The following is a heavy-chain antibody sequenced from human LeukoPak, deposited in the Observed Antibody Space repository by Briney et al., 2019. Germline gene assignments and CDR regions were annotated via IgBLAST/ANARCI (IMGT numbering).Heavy chain of an antibody. D-gene: IGHD2-15*01. CDR2: INHSGST. J-gene: IGHJ5*02. CDR1: GGSFSGYY. CDR3: ARGPSAATPYNWFDP. Sequence: PSETLSLTCAVYGGSFSGYYWSWIRQPPGKGLEWIGEINHSGSTNYNPSLKSRVTISVDTSKNQFSLKLSSVTAADTAVYYCARGPSAATPYNWFDPWGQGTLVTVSS. V-gene: IGHV4-34*01.